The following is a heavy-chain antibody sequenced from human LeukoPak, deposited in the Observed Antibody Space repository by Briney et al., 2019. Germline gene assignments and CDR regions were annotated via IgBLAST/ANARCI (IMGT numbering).Heavy chain of an antibody. CDR1: GFTFSDYY. Sequence: PGGSLRLSCAASGFTFSDYYMSWFRQAPGKGLEWVSYISSSGSTIYYADSVKGRFTISRDNAKNSLYLQMNSLRAEDTAVYYCARDYSFLIAVAFYGMDVWGQGTTVTVSS. V-gene: IGHV3-11*01. CDR3: ARDYSFLIAVAFYGMDV. D-gene: IGHD6-19*01. J-gene: IGHJ6*02. CDR2: ISSSGSTI.